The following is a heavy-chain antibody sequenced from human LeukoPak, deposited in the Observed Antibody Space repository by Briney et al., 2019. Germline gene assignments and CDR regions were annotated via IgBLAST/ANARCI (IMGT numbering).Heavy chain of an antibody. CDR1: GGSVSSGSYY. V-gene: IGHV4-61*01. Sequence: PSETLSLTCTVSGGSVSSGSYYWSWIRQPPGKGLEWIGYIYYSGSTNYNPPLKSRVTISVDTSKNQFSLKLSSVTAADTAVYYCARGLYYYDSSGYLWGQGTLVTVSS. J-gene: IGHJ5*02. CDR2: IYYSGST. D-gene: IGHD3-22*01. CDR3: ARGLYYYDSSGYL.